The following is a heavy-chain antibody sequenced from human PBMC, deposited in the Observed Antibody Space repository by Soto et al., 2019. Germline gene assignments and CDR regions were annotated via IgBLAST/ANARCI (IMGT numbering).Heavy chain of an antibody. J-gene: IGHJ6*03. D-gene: IGHD4-4*01. V-gene: IGHV1-8*01. Sequence: GASVKVSCKASGYTFTSYDINWVRQATGQGLEWMGWMNPNSGNTGYAQKFQGRVTMTRNTSISTAYMELSSLRSEDTAVYYCARGVRQDYSNYPPYYYYYMDVWGKGTTVPVSS. CDR1: GYTFTSYD. CDR2: MNPNSGNT. CDR3: ARGVRQDYSNYPPYYYYYMDV.